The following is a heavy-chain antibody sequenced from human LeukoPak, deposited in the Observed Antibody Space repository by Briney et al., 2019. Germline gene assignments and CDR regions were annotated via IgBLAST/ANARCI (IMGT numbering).Heavy chain of an antibody. Sequence: GGSLRLSCAASGFDMKDYTMHWVRQAPGKGLEWVALLNWEGETTYYSDSVKGRFIISRDISKDSLYLQMDSLITADTAFYYCTRDSEPRREAAAGLDHWGQGTLVTVPS. CDR1: GFDMKDYT. D-gene: IGHD6-13*01. V-gene: IGHV3-43*01. CDR3: TRDSEPRREAAAGLDH. J-gene: IGHJ4*02. CDR2: LNWEGETT.